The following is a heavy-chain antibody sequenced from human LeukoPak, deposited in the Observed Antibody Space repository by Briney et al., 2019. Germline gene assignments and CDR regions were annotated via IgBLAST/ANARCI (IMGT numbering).Heavy chain of an antibody. D-gene: IGHD1-26*01. CDR1: GLTFSSYW. Sequence: PGGSLRLSCAASGLTFSSYWMSWVRQAPGKGLEWVANIKQDGSEKYYVDSVKGRFTISRDNVKNSLYLQMNSLRAEDTAVYYCASGKIVGATKFDYWGQGTLVTVSS. CDR3: ASGKIVGATKFDY. CDR2: IKQDGSEK. V-gene: IGHV3-7*01. J-gene: IGHJ4*02.